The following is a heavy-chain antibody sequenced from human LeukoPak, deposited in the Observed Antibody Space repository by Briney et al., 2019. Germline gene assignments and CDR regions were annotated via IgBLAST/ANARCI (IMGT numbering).Heavy chain of an antibody. CDR3: TRDSEGIVGFDY. V-gene: IGHV3-49*04. J-gene: IGHJ4*02. Sequence: PGGSLRLSCAASGFTFSSSAMSWVRQAPGKGLEWVGFIRSKAYGGTTEYAASVKGRFTISRDDSKSIAYLQMNSLKTEDTAVYYCTRDSEGIVGFDYWGQGTLVTVSS. CDR1: GFTFSSSA. D-gene: IGHD1-26*01. CDR2: IRSKAYGGTT.